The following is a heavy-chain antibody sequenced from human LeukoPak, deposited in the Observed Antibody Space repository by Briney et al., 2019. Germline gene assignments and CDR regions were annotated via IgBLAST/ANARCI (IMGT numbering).Heavy chain of an antibody. CDR3: ARETYSSGWSPNWFDP. V-gene: IGHV4-34*01. J-gene: IGHJ5*02. CDR1: GGSFSGYY. Sequence: PSETLSLTCAVYGGSFSGYYWSWIRQPPGKGLEWIGEINHSGSTNYNPSLKSRVTISVDTSKNQFSLKLSSVTAADTAVYYCARETYSSGWSPNWFDPWGQGTLVTVSS. CDR2: INHSGST. D-gene: IGHD6-19*01.